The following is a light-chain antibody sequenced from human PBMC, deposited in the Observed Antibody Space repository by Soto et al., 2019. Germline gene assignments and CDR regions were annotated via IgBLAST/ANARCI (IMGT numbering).Light chain of an antibody. CDR2: LNSDGSH. CDR1: SGHSSYA. J-gene: IGLJ2*01. CDR3: QTWGTGIVV. V-gene: IGLV4-69*01. Sequence: QSVLTQSPSASASLGASVKLTFTLSSGHSSYAIAWHQQQPDKGPRYLMKLNSDGSHGKGDGIPDRFSGSSSGAERYLTISSLQSEDEADYYCQTWGTGIVVFGGGTKLTVL.